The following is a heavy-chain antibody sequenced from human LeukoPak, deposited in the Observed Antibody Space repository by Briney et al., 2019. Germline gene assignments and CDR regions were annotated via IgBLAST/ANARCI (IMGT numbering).Heavy chain of an antibody. V-gene: IGHV1-46*01. CDR2: INPSGGST. CDR3: ARENPDPNYDILTGYSSYYYYYMDV. Sequence: ASVKVSCKASGYTFTSYYMHWVRQAPGQGLEWMGIINPSGGSTSYAQKFQGRVTMTRDTSKNQFSLKLSSVTAADTAVYYCARENPDPNYDILTGYSSYYYYYMDVWGKGTTVTISS. CDR1: GYTFTSYY. D-gene: IGHD3-9*01. J-gene: IGHJ6*03.